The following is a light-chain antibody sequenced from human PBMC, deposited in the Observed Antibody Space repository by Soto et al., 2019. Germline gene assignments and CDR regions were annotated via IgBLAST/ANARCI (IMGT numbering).Light chain of an antibody. CDR3: QSFDSNTQV. Sequence: NFMLTQPHSVSESPGKTVTISCTRSSGSIASNYVQWYQQRPGGAPTPVIYEDNQRPSGVPDRFSGSIDSSSNSASLTISGLKTEDEADYYCQSFDSNTQVFGGGTKLTVL. J-gene: IGLJ3*02. CDR2: EDN. V-gene: IGLV6-57*04. CDR1: SGSIASNY.